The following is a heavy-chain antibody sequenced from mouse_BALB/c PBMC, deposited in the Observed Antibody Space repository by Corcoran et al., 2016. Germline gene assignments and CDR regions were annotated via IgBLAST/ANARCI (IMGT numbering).Heavy chain of an antibody. CDR2: ILPGSGST. Sequence: QVQLQQSGAELMKPGASVKISCKATGYTFSSYWIEWVKQRPGHSLEWIGEILPGSGSTNYNEKFKGKATFTADTSSNTAYMQLSSLTSEDSAVYYCARKAYGNYDYFDYWGQGTTLTVSS. V-gene: IGHV1-9*01. CDR3: ARKAYGNYDYFDY. D-gene: IGHD2-1*01. CDR1: GYTFSSYW. J-gene: IGHJ2*01.